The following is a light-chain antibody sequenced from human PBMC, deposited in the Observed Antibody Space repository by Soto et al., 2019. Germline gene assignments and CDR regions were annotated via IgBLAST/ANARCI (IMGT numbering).Light chain of an antibody. Sequence: EIVLTQSPGTLSLSPGDRATLSCRASQSVSSNFLAWYQQKPGQAPRLLIYGASIRATGIPDRFSGSGSATDFTRTIRRLEPEDFAMYFCHQYGSSPRTFGQGTKVEIK. V-gene: IGKV3-20*01. CDR3: HQYGSSPRT. CDR2: GAS. J-gene: IGKJ1*01. CDR1: QSVSSNF.